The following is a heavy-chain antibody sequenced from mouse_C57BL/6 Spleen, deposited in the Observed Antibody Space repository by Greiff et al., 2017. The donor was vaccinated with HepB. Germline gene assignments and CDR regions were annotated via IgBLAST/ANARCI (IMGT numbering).Heavy chain of an antibody. V-gene: IGHV1-69*01. CDR1: GYTFTSYW. CDR3: ARLRMLYYGSSYGYFDV. J-gene: IGHJ1*03. CDR2: IDPSDSYT. Sequence: VKLQQPGAELVMPGASVKLSCKASGYTFTSYWMHWVKQRPGQGLEWIGEIDPSDSYTNYNQKFKGKSTLTVDKSSSTAYMQLSSLTSEDSAVYYGARLRMLYYGSSYGYFDVWGTGTTVTVSS. D-gene: IGHD1-1*01.